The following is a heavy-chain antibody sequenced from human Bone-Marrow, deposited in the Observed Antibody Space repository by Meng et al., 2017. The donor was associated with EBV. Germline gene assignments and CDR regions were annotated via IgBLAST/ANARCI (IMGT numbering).Heavy chain of an antibody. J-gene: IGHJ4*02. Sequence: QVQLVQAGAEVKKPGASVKVSCKTSGYPFTSYSIIWVRQAPGQGPEWMGWISTYTGNTDFAQRLQGRVSMTTDTSTSTAYMELRSLRSDDTAVYYCASESGRGFTPDYWGQGTLVTVSS. CDR1: GYPFTSYS. CDR3: ASESGRGFTPDY. V-gene: IGHV1-18*04. D-gene: IGHD3-10*01. CDR2: ISTYTGNT.